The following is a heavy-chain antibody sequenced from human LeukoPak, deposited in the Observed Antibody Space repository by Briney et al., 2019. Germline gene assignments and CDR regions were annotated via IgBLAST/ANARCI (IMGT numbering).Heavy chain of an antibody. Sequence: SETLSLTCTVSGGSIGNFFGSWIRQPQGEGLEWIGFIYENGRTSYNPSLKSRVTISVDMSKNQFSLRLTSMTAADTAVYYCARDWELGHWGRGILVTVTS. CDR1: GGSIGNFF. CDR2: IYENGRT. D-gene: IGHD1-26*01. CDR3: ARDWELGH. J-gene: IGHJ4*02. V-gene: IGHV4-59*01.